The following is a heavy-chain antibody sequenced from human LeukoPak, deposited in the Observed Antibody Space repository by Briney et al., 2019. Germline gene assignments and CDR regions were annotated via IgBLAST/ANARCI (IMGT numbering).Heavy chain of an antibody. CDR3: ARDREYSSGWYTRGWFDP. J-gene: IGHJ5*02. CDR2: ISAYNGNT. Sequence: ASVKVSCKASGYTFTSYGISWVRQAPGQGLEWMGWISAYNGNTNYAQKLQGRVTMTTDTSTSTAYMELRSLRSEDTAVYYCARDREYSSGWYTRGWFDPWGQGTLVTVSS. D-gene: IGHD6-19*01. V-gene: IGHV1-18*01. CDR1: GYTFTSYG.